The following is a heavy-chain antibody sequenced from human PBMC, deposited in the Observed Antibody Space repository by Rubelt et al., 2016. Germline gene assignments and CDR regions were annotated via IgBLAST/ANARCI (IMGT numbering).Heavy chain of an antibody. Sequence: QITLKESGPTLVKPTQTLTLTCTFSGFSLSTSGVGVGWIRQPPGKALEWLALIYWDDDKRHSPSLKSRLTITKDTSKNQAVLTMTNMDPVDTATYYCARYITMVRGVIPVFDYWGQGTLVTVSS. J-gene: IGHJ4*02. V-gene: IGHV2-5*02. CDR1: GFSLSTSGVG. D-gene: IGHD3-10*01. CDR2: IYWDDDK. CDR3: ARYITMVRGVIPVFDY.